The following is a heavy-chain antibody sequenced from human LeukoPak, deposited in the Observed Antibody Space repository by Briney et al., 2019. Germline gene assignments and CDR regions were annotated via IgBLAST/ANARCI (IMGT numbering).Heavy chain of an antibody. CDR2: ISYDGGKK. CDR3: ATYYYGSGSYFLRY. D-gene: IGHD3-10*01. J-gene: IGHJ4*02. Sequence: PGGSLRLSCAASGFTFSSHDMHWVRQAPGKGLEWVAIISYDGGKKDYADSVKGRFTISRDNAKNSLYLQMNSLRAEDTAVYYCATYYYGSGSYFLRYWGQGTLVTVSS. V-gene: IGHV3-30*03. CDR1: GFTFSSHD.